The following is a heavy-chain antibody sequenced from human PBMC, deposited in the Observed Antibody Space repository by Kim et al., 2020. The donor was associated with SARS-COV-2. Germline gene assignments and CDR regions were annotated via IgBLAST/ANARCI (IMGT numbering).Heavy chain of an antibody. J-gene: IGHJ4*02. D-gene: IGHD2-2*01. Sequence: GGSLRLSCAASGFTFSDYYMSWIRQAPGKGLEWVSYISSSSSYTNYADSVKGRFTISRDNAKNSLYLQMNSLRAEDTAVYYCARDRPVVPAARGSPGLSDYWGQGTLVTVSS. CDR1: GFTFSDYY. CDR3: ARDRPVVPAARGSPGLSDY. V-gene: IGHV3-11*06. CDR2: ISSSSSYT.